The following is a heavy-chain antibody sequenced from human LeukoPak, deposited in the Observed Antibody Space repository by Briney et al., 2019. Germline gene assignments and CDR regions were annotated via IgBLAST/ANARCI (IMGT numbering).Heavy chain of an antibody. D-gene: IGHD2-15*01. CDR2: INPNSGGT. CDR1: GYTFTGYY. Sequence: ASVKVSCKASGYTFTGYYMHWVRQAPGQGLEWMGRINPNSGGTNYAQKFQGRVTMTRDTSISTAYMELSRLRSDDTAVYYCARAGIVVVVAAVSSYNWFDPWGQGTLVTISS. J-gene: IGHJ5*02. CDR3: ARAGIVVVVAAVSSYNWFDP. V-gene: IGHV1-2*06.